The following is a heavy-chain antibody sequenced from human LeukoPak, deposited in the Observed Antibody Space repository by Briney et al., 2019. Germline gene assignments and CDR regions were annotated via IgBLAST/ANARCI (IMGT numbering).Heavy chain of an antibody. D-gene: IGHD3-22*01. J-gene: IGHJ4*02. CDR1: VFTFSGSP. CDR2: IRSTAKNYAQ. Sequence: GGSLKLSCAGSVFTFSGSPMHWVPRASGKGLEGVSRIRSTAKNYAQVYGASLKGRFTISRDDSKNTAYLQMNSLETEDKAVYYCSRRGEQHYDSSGGDLWGQGTLVSVS. CDR3: SRRGEQHYDSSGGDL. V-gene: IGHV3-73*01.